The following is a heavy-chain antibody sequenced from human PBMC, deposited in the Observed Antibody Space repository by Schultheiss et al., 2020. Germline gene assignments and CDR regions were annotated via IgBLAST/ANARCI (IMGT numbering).Heavy chain of an antibody. D-gene: IGHD6-19*01. CDR3: AKDRVAVAGPFSWFDP. CDR1: GFTFSSYG. V-gene: IGHV3-33*06. J-gene: IGHJ5*02. CDR2: IWYDGSNK. Sequence: GGSLRLSCAASGFTFSSYGMHWVRQAPGKGLEWVAVIWYDGSNKYYADSVKGRFTISRDNSKNTLYLQMNSLRAEDTAVYYCAKDRVAVAGPFSWFDPWVEGTLVTGSS.